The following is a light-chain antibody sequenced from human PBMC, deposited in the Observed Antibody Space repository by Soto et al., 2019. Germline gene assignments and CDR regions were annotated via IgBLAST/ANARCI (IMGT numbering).Light chain of an antibody. J-gene: IGLJ2*01. CDR3: QAGSTGIHV. V-gene: IGLV4-69*01. Sequence: QPVLTQSPSASASLGASVNLTCTLSSGHSSYAIAWHQQQPKKGPRYLMKVNSDGSHFKGDGIPDRFSGSRSGAERYLTISNLQSEDEADYYCQAGSTGIHVFGGGTKLTVL. CDR1: SGHSSYA. CDR2: VNSDGSH.